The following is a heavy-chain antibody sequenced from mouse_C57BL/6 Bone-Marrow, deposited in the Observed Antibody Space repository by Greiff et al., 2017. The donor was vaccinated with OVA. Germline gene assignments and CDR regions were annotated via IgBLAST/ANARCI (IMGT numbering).Heavy chain of an antibody. J-gene: IGHJ2*01. Sequence: QVQLKESGAELAKPGASVKLSCKASGYTFTSYWMHWVKQRPGQGLEWIGYINPSSGYTKYNQKFKDKATLTADKSSSTAYMQLSSLTYEDSAVYNCASPSYFYGSSLDYWGQGTTLTDSS. CDR2: INPSSGYT. CDR3: ASPSYFYGSSLDY. D-gene: IGHD1-1*01. CDR1: GYTFTSYW. V-gene: IGHV1-7*01.